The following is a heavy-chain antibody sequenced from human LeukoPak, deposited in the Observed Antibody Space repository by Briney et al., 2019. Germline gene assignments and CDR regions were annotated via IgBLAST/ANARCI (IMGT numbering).Heavy chain of an antibody. J-gene: IGHJ3*02. D-gene: IGHD1-14*01. CDR2: IYHSGST. CDR3: ATIMTNHDAFDI. CDR1: GVSISSGGYS. V-gene: IGHV4-30-2*01. Sequence: SQTLSLTCAVSGVSISSGGYSWSWIRQPPGKGLEWIGYIYHSGSTYYNPSLESRVTISVDRSKNQFSLKLSSVTAADTAVYYCATIMTNHDAFDIWGQGTMVTVSS.